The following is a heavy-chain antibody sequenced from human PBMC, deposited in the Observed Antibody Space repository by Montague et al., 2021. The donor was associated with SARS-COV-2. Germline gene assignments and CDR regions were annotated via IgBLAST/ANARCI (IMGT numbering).Heavy chain of an antibody. CDR3: VRGFDY. CDR2: IYYSGST. CDR1: GGSISRYY. Sequence: SETLSLTCTVSGGSISRYYWNWIRQSPGKGLEWIGYIYYSGSTNYNPSLKSRVTISVDTSKNQFSLKLSSVTAADTAVYYCVRGFDYWGQGTLVTVSS. J-gene: IGHJ4*02. V-gene: IGHV4-59*08.